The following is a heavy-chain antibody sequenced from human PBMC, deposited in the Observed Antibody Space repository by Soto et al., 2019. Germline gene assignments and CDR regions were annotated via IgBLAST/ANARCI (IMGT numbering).Heavy chain of an antibody. J-gene: IGHJ5*02. Sequence: QVQLVQSGAEVKKPGASVKVSCKVSGYTLTELSMHWVRQAPGKGLEWMGGFDSEDGETSYAQKLQDRVTMTEDTSTETAYMELSSLRSEDTAVYYCASNYDSVSRDWFDPWGQGTLVTVSS. CDR1: GYTLTELS. CDR3: ASNYDSVSRDWFDP. CDR2: FDSEDGET. D-gene: IGHD4-4*01. V-gene: IGHV1-24*01.